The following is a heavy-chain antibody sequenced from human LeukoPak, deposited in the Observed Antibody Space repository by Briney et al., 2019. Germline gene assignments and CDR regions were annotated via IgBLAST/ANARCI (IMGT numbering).Heavy chain of an antibody. J-gene: IGHJ4*02. V-gene: IGHV1-18*01. CDR2: ISAYNGNT. D-gene: IGHD2-15*01. CDR1: GYTFTSYG. CDR3: ARDAGIVVVVAVAD. Sequence: GASVRVSCKASGYTFTSYGISWVRQAPGQGLEWMGWISAYNGNTNYAQKLQGRVTMTTDTSTSTAYMELRSLRSDDTAVYYCARDAGIVVVVAVADWGQGTLVTVSS.